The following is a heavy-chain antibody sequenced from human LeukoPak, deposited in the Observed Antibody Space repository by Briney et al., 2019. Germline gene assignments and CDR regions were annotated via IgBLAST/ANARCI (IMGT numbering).Heavy chain of an antibody. J-gene: IGHJ3*02. CDR2: IKQDGREK. V-gene: IGHV3-7*01. D-gene: IGHD1-26*01. CDR3: ARDEWELGGAFDI. Sequence: GGSLRLSCAASGFTFSSYWMSWVPQAPGKGLEWVANIKQDGREKYYVDSVKGRFTISRGNAKNSLYLQMNSLRAEDTAVYYCARDEWELGGAFDIWGQGTMVTVSS. CDR1: GFTFSSYW.